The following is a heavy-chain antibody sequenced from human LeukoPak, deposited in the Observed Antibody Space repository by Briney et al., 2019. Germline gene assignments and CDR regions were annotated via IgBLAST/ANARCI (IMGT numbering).Heavy chain of an antibody. Sequence: SETLSLTCTVSGGSISSSSYYWGWIRQPPGKGLEWIGSIYYSGSTYYNPSLKSRVTISVDTSKNQFSLKLSSVTAADTAVYYCARQTHEDIVVVVAATKFGYWGQGTLVTVSS. V-gene: IGHV4-39*01. J-gene: IGHJ4*02. CDR1: GGSISSSSYY. CDR3: ARQTHEDIVVVVAATKFGY. D-gene: IGHD2-15*01. CDR2: IYYSGST.